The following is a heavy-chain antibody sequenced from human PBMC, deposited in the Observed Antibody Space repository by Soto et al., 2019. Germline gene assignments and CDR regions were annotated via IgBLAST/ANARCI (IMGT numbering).Heavy chain of an antibody. CDR3: ARDPGYSGYDYEVDY. J-gene: IGHJ4*02. D-gene: IGHD5-12*01. V-gene: IGHV3-21*01. CDR1: GFTFSRYS. CDR2: ISSSSSYI. Sequence: GGSLRLSCAASGFTFSRYSMNWVRQAPGKGLEWVSSISSSSSYIYYADSVKGRFTISRDNAKNSLYLQMNSLRAEDTAVYYCARDPGYSGYDYEVDYWGQGTLVTVSS.